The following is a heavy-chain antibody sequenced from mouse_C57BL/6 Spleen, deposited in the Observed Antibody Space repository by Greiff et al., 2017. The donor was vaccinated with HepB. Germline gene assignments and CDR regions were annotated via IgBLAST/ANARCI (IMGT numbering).Heavy chain of an antibody. D-gene: IGHD2-1*01. Sequence: EVQRVESEGGLVQPGSSMKLSCTASGFTFSDYYMAWVRQVPEKGLEWVANINYDGSSTYYLDSLKSRFIISRDNAKNILYLQMSSLKSEDTATYYCARERYYGTDFDVWGTGTTVTVSS. V-gene: IGHV5-16*01. CDR1: GFTFSDYY. CDR3: ARERYYGTDFDV. J-gene: IGHJ1*03. CDR2: INYDGSST.